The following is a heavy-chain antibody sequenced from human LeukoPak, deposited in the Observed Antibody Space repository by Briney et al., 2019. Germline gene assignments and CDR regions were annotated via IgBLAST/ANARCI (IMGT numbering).Heavy chain of an antibody. CDR2: IIPIFGTA. CDR1: GGTFSSYA. V-gene: IGHV1-69*13. J-gene: IGHJ5*02. D-gene: IGHD4-17*01. Sequence: GASVKVSCKASGGTFSSYAISWVRQAPGQGLEWMGGIIPIFGTANYALKFQGRVTITADESTSTAYMELSSLRSEDTAVYYCATKRGYGDWFDPWGQGTLVTVSS. CDR3: ATKRGYGDWFDP.